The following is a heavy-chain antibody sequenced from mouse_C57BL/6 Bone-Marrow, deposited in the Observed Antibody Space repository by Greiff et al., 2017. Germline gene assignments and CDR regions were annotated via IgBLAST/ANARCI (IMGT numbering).Heavy chain of an antibody. J-gene: IGHJ4*01. V-gene: IGHV5-4*03. CDR1: GFTFSSYA. CDR3: ARLDYYAMDY. Sequence: EVMLVESGGGLVKPGGSLKLSCAASGFTFSSYAMSRVRQTPEKRLEWVATISDGGSYTYYPDNVKGRFTISRDNAKNNLYLQMSHLKSEDTAMYYCARLDYYAMDYWGQGTSVTVSS. CDR2: ISDGGSYT.